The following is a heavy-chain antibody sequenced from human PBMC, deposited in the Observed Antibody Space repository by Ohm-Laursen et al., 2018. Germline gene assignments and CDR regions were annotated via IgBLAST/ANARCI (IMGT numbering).Heavy chain of an antibody. CDR2: TSSSGSTI. J-gene: IGHJ3*02. CDR1: GFTSSDYY. V-gene: IGHV3-11*01. D-gene: IGHD1-26*01. CDR3: ARVSKQWELLLDGFDI. Sequence: SLRLSCAAPGFTSSDYYMSWVRQAPGKGLEWVSYTSSSGSTIYYADSVKGRFTISRDNAKNSLYLQMNSLRAEDTAVYYCARVSKQWELLLDGFDIWGQGTMVTVSS.